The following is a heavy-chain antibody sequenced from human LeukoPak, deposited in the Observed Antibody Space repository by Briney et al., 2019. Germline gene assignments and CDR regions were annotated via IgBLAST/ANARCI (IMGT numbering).Heavy chain of an antibody. CDR2: IRHDGSAK. D-gene: IGHD6-19*01. CDR1: GFSFSRYW. Sequence: PGGSLRLSCAASGFSFSRYWMSWFRQGPGKGLEWVGNIRHDGSAKYYLDSLKGRFTISRDNAKNSLYLQINSLRAEDTAVYYCARGDSSGYLYYFDYWGQGTLVTVSS. J-gene: IGHJ4*02. CDR3: ARGDSSGYLYYFDY. V-gene: IGHV3-7*01.